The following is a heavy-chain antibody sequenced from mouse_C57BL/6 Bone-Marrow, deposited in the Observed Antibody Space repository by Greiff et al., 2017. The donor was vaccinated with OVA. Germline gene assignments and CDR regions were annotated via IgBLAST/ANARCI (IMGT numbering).Heavy chain of an antibody. J-gene: IGHJ1*03. CDR3: ARPIYYYGSSYLYFDV. V-gene: IGHV1-19*01. CDR1: GYTFTDYY. Sequence: EVQLQQSGPVLVKPGASVKMSCKASGYTFTDYYMNWVKQSHGKSLEWIGVINPYNGGTSYNQKFKGKATLTVDKSSSTAYMELNSLTSEDSAVYYCARPIYYYGSSYLYFDVWGTGTTVTVSS. CDR2: INPYNGGT. D-gene: IGHD1-1*01.